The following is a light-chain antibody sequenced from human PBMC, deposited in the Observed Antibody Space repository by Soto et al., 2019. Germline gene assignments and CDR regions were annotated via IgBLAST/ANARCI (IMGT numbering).Light chain of an antibody. CDR2: DVT. Sequence: QSVLTQPRSVSGSPGQSVTISCTGTSSDVGRYNYVSWYQQHPGKAPKLMIYDVTMRPSGVPDRSSGSKSGNTASLTISGLQAEDEADYYCCSFAGSYTGVFGTGTKVTVL. CDR3: CSFAGSYTGV. J-gene: IGLJ1*01. CDR1: SSDVGRYNY. V-gene: IGLV2-11*01.